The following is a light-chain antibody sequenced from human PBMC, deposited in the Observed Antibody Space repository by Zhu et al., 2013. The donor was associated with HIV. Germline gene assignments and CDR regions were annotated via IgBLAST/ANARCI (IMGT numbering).Light chain of an antibody. CDR1: QGISNH. V-gene: IGKV1-27*01. J-gene: IGKJ5*01. CDR2: AAS. Sequence: DIQMTQSPSSLSASVGDRVTITCRASQGISNHLAWYQQKPGKAPKLLIYAASTLQSGVPSRFSGSGSGTDFTLSISSLQPEDVATYYCQKYNRGSSLTFGQGTRLEIE. CDR3: QKYNRGSSLT.